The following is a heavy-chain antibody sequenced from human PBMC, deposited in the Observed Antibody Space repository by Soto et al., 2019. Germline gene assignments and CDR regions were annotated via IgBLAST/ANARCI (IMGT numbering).Heavy chain of an antibody. CDR1: GYTLTELS. Sequence: GASVKVSCKVSGYTLTELSMHWVRQAPGKGLEWMGGFDPEDGETIYAQKFQGRVTMTEDTSISTAYMELSRLRSDDTAVYYCAREYPGIAAAENYYYYGMDVWGQGTTVTVSS. D-gene: IGHD6-13*01. V-gene: IGHV1-24*01. CDR2: FDPEDGET. J-gene: IGHJ6*02. CDR3: AREYPGIAAAENYYYYGMDV.